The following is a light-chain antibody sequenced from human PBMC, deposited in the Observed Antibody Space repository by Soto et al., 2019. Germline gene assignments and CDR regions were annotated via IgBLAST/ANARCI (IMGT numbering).Light chain of an antibody. Sequence: DIQMTQSPSTVSASEGDRVIITCRASQSVNNWLAWYQQKPGKAPKLLIYDASSLEGGVAARFSGSGSETEFTLTISSLHPDDFATYYCQHYSTYSPTFGQGTKVEI. CDR3: QHYSTYSPT. V-gene: IGKV1-5*01. J-gene: IGKJ1*01. CDR1: QSVNNW. CDR2: DAS.